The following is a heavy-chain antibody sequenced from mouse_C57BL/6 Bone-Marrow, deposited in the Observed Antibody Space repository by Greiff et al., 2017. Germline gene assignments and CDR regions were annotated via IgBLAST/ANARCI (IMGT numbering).Heavy chain of an antibody. CDR2: IHPNSGST. J-gene: IGHJ3*01. Sequence: QVQLQQPGAELVKPGASVKLSCKASGYTFTSYCMHWVKQRPGQGLEWIGMIHPNSGSTNYNEKFKSKATLTVDKSSSTAYMQLSSRTSEDSAVYYCAKRLGRFAYWGQGTLVTVSA. V-gene: IGHV1-64*01. CDR3: AKRLGRFAY. D-gene: IGHD4-1*01. CDR1: GYTFTSYC.